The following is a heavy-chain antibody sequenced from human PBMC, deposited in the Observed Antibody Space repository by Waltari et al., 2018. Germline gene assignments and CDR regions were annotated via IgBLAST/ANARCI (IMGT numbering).Heavy chain of an antibody. CDR3: ARDPLYYYDSSGYEYYFDY. J-gene: IGHJ4*02. V-gene: IGHV4-59*12. CDR2: IYYSGST. Sequence: QVQLQESGPGLVKPSETLSLTCTVSGGSISSYYWSWIRQPPGKGLEWIGYIYYSGSTNYNPSLKSRVTISVDTSKNQFSLKLSSVTAADTAVYYCARDPLYYYDSSGYEYYFDYWGQGTLVTVSS. D-gene: IGHD3-22*01. CDR1: GGSISSYY.